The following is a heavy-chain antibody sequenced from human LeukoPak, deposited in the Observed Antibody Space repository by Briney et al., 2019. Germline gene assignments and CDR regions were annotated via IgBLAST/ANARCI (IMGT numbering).Heavy chain of an antibody. CDR3: ARTNGDYDY. V-gene: IGHV1-18*01. J-gene: IGHJ4*02. Sequence: ASVKVSCKASGYTFTSYGISWVRQAPGQGLEWMGWISAYNGNTNYAQKLQGRVTMTRNTSISTAYMELSSLRSEDTAVYYCARTNGDYDYWGQGTLVTVSS. CDR2: ISAYNGNT. CDR1: GYTFTSYG. D-gene: IGHD4-17*01.